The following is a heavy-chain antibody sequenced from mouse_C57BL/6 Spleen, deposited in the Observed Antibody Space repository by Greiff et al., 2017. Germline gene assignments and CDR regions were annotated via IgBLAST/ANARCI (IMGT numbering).Heavy chain of an antibody. CDR2: IWSGGST. J-gene: IGHJ4*01. D-gene: IGHD2-3*01. Sequence: VKLVESGPGLVQPSQSLSITCTVSGFSLTSYGVHWVRQSPGKGLEWLGVIWSGGSTDYNAAFISRLSISKDNSKSQVFFKMNSLQADDTAIYYCASDGYYVGYYAMDYWGQGTSVTVSS. V-gene: IGHV2-2*01. CDR3: ASDGYYVGYYAMDY. CDR1: GFSLTSYG.